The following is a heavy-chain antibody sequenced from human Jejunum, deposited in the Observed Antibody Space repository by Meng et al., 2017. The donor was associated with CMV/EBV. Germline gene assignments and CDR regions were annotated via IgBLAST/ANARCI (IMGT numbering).Heavy chain of an antibody. CDR2: MYYSGNT. CDR3: ARGGVPYYFDY. V-gene: IGHV4-59*13. CDR1: DGSISSYY. D-gene: IGHD2-2*01. J-gene: IGHJ4*02. Sequence: QVQLQESGPGLVKPSETLSLTCTVSDGSISSYYWTWIRRPPGKGLVWIGYMYYSGNTNYNPSLKSRVTMSVDTSKNQFSLKLNSVTAADTAVYYCARGGVPYYFDYWGQGTLVTVSS.